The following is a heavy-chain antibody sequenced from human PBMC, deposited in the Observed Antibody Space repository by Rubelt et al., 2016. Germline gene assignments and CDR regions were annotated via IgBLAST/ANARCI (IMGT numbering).Heavy chain of an antibody. CDR1: GYSFTGYY. CDR2: INPNNGDT. Sequence: QVHLVQSGAEVKKPGASVKVSCKASGYSFTGYYMHWVRQAPGQGPEWMGRINPNNGDTNYAQKFQGRVTMTTDTSTSTAYIDLRGLRSDDTAVYYCVVDAFDIWGQGTMVTVSS. V-gene: IGHV1-2*06. J-gene: IGHJ3*02. CDR3: VVDAFDI. D-gene: IGHD2-21*01.